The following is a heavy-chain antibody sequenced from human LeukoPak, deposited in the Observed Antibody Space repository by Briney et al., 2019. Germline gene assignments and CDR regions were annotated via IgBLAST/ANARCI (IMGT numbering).Heavy chain of an antibody. CDR2: IRYDGSNK. Sequence: GGALRLSCAASGFTFSSYGMHWVRQAPGKGLEGVAFIRYDGSNKYYADSVKGRFTISSDNSKNTLYLQMNSLRAEDTAVYYCAKPRIAVDDIDYWGQGTLVTVSS. CDR3: AKPRIAVDDIDY. V-gene: IGHV3-30*02. J-gene: IGHJ4*02. D-gene: IGHD6-19*01. CDR1: GFTFSSYG.